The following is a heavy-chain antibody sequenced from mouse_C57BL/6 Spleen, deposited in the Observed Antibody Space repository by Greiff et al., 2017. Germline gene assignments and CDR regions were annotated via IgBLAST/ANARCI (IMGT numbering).Heavy chain of an antibody. D-gene: IGHD1-1*01. CDR1: GYTFTSYW. CDR2: IDPSDSYT. J-gene: IGHJ2*01. V-gene: IGHV1-59*01. Sequence: QVQLQQPGAELVRPGTSVKLSCKASGYTFTSYWMHWVKQRPGQGLEWIGVIDPSDSYTNYNQKFKGKATLTVDTSSSTAYMQLSSLTSEDSAVYYCARRDYYGSSYCDYWGQGTTRTVSS. CDR3: ARRDYYGSSYCDY.